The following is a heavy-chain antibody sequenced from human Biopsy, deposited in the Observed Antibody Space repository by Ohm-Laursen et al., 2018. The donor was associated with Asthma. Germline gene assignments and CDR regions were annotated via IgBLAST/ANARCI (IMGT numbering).Heavy chain of an antibody. J-gene: IGHJ6*02. Sequence: GTLSLTCTVSGGSIRSHDWTWIRLPPGKGLEYIGDVSHTGSTNYNPSLKSRVTMSLDTSKSQFSLRLTSVTPADTAVYYCARGYSGSDRIVYYYSGLEVWGQGTTVTVSS. CDR3: ARGYSGSDRIVYYYSGLEV. CDR1: GGSIRSHD. D-gene: IGHD5-12*01. CDR2: VSHTGST. V-gene: IGHV4-59*11.